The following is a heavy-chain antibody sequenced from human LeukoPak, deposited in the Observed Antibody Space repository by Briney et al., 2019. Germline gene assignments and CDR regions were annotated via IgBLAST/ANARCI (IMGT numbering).Heavy chain of an antibody. CDR3: ARVGTSGSYSYYYYGMDV. V-gene: IGHV4-30-4*01. D-gene: IGHD1-26*01. Sequence: PSQTLSLTCTVSGGSISSGDYYWSWIRQPPGKGLEWIGYIYYSGSTYYNPSLKSRVTISVDTSKNQFSLKLSSVTAADTAVYYCARVGTSGSYSYYYYGMDVWGQGTTVTVSS. CDR1: GGSISSGDYY. CDR2: IYYSGST. J-gene: IGHJ6*02.